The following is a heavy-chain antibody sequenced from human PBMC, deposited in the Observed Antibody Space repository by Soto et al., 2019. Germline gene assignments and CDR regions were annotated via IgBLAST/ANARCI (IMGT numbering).Heavy chain of an antibody. CDR3: ARGGEYSGSYYDPNGYGMDV. CDR2: IYHSGST. V-gene: IGHV4-4*02. CDR1: GGSISSSNW. J-gene: IGHJ6*02. D-gene: IGHD1-26*01. Sequence: SETLSLTCAVSGGSISSSNWWSWVRQPPGKGLEWIGEIYHSGSTNYNPSLKSRVTISVDKSKNQFSLKLSSVTAADTAVYYCARGGEYSGSYYDPNGYGMDVWGQGTTVTVSS.